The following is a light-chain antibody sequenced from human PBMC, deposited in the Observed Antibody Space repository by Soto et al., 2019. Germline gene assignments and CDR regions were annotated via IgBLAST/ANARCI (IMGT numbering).Light chain of an antibody. V-gene: IGKV3D-20*01. CDR3: HQFGASPT. CDR1: QSLSNNF. Sequence: EIVLTQSRATLSLSPGEGVALSCGASQSLSNNFLAWYQQKPGLAPRLLIFDASTRATGIPDRFSGSGSGTDFTLTISRLEPEDFAVYYCHQFGASPTFGGGTKVEFK. J-gene: IGKJ4*01. CDR2: DAS.